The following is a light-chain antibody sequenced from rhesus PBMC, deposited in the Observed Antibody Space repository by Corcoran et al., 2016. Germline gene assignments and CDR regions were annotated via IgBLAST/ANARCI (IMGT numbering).Light chain of an antibody. CDR2: KAS. CDR1: QGISSW. V-gene: IGKV1-21*01. Sequence: DIQTTQPPSSLSASVGDRVTITCRASQGISSWLAWYQQKPGKAPKLLIYKASSLQSGVPSRFSGSGSWTVFTLTVSSLQPEDFATYYYQQYNSAPWTFGQGTKVEIK. CDR3: QQYNSAPWT. J-gene: IGKJ1*01.